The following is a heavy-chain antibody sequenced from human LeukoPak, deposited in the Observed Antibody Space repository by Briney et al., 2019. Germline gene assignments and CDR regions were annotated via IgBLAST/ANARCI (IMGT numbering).Heavy chain of an antibody. J-gene: IGHJ4*02. CDR1: GFTFSNYA. Sequence: GGSLRLSCAASGFTFSNYAMTWVRQAPGKGLECVSSISSSSSYIYYADSVKGRFTISRDNAKNSLYLQMNSLRAEDTAVYYCARVADEYSSSSSMGYWGQGTLVTVSS. D-gene: IGHD6-6*01. CDR3: ARVADEYSSSSSMGY. CDR2: ISSSSSYI. V-gene: IGHV3-21*01.